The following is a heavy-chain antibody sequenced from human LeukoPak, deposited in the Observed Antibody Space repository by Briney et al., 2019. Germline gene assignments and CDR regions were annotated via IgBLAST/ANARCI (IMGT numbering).Heavy chain of an antibody. V-gene: IGHV3-49*03. D-gene: IGHD5-18*01. J-gene: IGHJ3*02. Sequence: PGGSLRLSCTASGFTFGDYAMTWFRQAPGKGLEWVGFIRSKAYGGTTEYAASVKGRFTISRDESKSIAYLQMNSLRTEDTAVYYCTRTNPSGYSYGADAFDIWGQGTMVTVSS. CDR1: GFTFGDYA. CDR2: IRSKAYGGTT. CDR3: TRTNPSGYSYGADAFDI.